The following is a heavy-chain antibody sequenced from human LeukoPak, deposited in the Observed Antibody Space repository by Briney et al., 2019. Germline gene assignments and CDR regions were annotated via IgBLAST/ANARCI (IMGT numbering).Heavy chain of an antibody. CDR3: ARRSTVHDFDY. V-gene: IGHV4-59*08. CDR1: GGSISSYY. CDR2: IYYSGST. J-gene: IGHJ4*02. D-gene: IGHD1-1*01. Sequence: KPSETLSLTCIVSGGSISSYYWSWIRQPPGKGLEWIGYIYYSGSTTYNPSLKSRVTISVDTSKNQFSLKVSSVTAADTAVYYCARRSTVHDFDYWGQGTLVTVSS.